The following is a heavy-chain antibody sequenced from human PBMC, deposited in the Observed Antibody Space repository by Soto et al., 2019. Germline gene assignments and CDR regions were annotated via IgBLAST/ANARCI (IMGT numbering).Heavy chain of an antibody. V-gene: IGHV1-3*01. CDR2: IHAGNGNT. CDR3: ARSPRSGGNYYYGMDV. D-gene: IGHD3-3*01. J-gene: IGHJ6*02. Sequence: ASVKVSCKASGYTFANYAIHWVRQAPGQRLEWMGWIHAGNGNTIYSEKFQGRVTIARDTSANTAYMELSSLGSEDTTVYYCARSPRSGGNYYYGMDVWGQGTTVTVSS. CDR1: GYTFANYA.